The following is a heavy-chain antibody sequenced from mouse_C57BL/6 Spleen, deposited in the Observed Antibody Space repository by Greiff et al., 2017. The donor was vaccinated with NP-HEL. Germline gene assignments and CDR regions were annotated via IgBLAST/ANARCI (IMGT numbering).Heavy chain of an antibody. V-gene: IGHV5-4*01. D-gene: IGHD2-10*02. CDR3: AREGVWRYFDY. CDR2: ISDGGSYT. CDR1: GFTFSSYA. J-gene: IGHJ2*01. Sequence: EVMLVESGGGLVKPGGSLKLSCAASGFTFSSYAMSWVRQTPEKRLEWVATISDGGSYTYYPDNVKGRFTISRDNAKNNLYLQMSHLKSEDTAMYYCAREGVWRYFDYWGQGTTLTVSS.